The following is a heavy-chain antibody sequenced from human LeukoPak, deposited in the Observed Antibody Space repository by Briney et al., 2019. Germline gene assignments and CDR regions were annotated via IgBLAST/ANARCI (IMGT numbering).Heavy chain of an antibody. CDR2: ISGSGGST. Sequence: PGGSLRLSCAASGFTFSSYAMSWVRQAPGKGLEWVSGISGSGGSTYYADSVKGRFTISRDNSKNTLYLQMNSLRAEDTAVYYCAKDPAWGSGSYYYWGQGTLVTVSS. D-gene: IGHD1-26*01. CDR1: GFTFSSYA. J-gene: IGHJ4*02. CDR3: AKDPAWGSGSYYY. V-gene: IGHV3-23*01.